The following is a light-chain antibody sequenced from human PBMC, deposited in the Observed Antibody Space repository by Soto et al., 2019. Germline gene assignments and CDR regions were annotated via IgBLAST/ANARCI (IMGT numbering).Light chain of an antibody. V-gene: IGKV3-20*01. CDR3: QHYGTFPQMHT. Sequence: EIVLMQSPGTLSLSPGERATLFCRASQSMKRRYLAWYQQKPGQAPRVLIYAASNRATGIPDRFSGSGSGTDFSLTISRLEPEDFAVYYCQHYGTFPQMHTFGQGTKLEI. CDR2: AAS. J-gene: IGKJ2*01. CDR1: QSMKRRY.